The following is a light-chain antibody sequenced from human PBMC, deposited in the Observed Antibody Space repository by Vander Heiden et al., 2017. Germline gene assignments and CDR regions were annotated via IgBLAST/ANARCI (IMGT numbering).Light chain of an antibody. CDR1: SSDVGGDNY. CDR3: GSYTSSSFVV. Sequence: QSALTQPASVSGSPGQSITISCTGTSSDVGGDNYVSWYQQHPGNAPKLMIYEVSNRPSGVSNRFSGSKSGTTASLTISGLQAEDEADYYCGSYTSSSFVVFGGGTKLTVL. J-gene: IGLJ2*01. CDR2: EVS. V-gene: IGLV2-14*01.